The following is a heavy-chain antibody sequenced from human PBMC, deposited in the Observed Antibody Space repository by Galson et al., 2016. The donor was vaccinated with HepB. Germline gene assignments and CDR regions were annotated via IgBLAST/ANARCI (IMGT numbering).Heavy chain of an antibody. D-gene: IGHD3-22*01. CDR2: IYNDGST. V-gene: IGHV3-53*01. CDR3: AREFQYESRGFAYKRPFDH. J-gene: IGHJ4*02. Sequence: SLRLSCAASGFSVSKFYLIWVRQAPGEGLEWISTIYNDGSTHYADSVRGRFTFSRDNSKNPLYLQMNNLRADDTAVYYCAREFQYESRGFAYKRPFDHWGQGTLVTVAS. CDR1: GFSVSKFY.